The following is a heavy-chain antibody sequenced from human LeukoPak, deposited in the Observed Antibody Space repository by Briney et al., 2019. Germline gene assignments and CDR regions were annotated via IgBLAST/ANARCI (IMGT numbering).Heavy chain of an antibody. Sequence: SETLSLTCTVSGGSISSSSYYWGWIRQPPGTGLEWLGSIYYSGSTYYNPSLKSRVTISVDTSKNQFSLKLTSVTAADTAVYFCARGGYYGSGNDFRFDPWGQGTLVTVSS. CDR3: ARGGYYGSGNDFRFDP. D-gene: IGHD3-10*01. J-gene: IGHJ5*02. V-gene: IGHV4-39*07. CDR1: GGSISSSSYY. CDR2: IYYSGST.